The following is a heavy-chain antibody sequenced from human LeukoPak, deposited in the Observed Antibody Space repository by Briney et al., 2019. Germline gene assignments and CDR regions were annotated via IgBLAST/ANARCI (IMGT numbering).Heavy chain of an antibody. J-gene: IGHJ4*02. D-gene: IGHD3-9*01. CDR2: IYWNDDK. V-gene: IGHV2-5*01. CDR3: AHRPPVLRYSDWYVDY. Sequence: SGPTLVNPTQTLTLTCTFSGLSLSTSGVGVGWIRQPPGKALEWLALIYWNDDKRYSPSLKSRLTITKDTSKNQVVLTMTNMDPVDTATYYCAHRPPVLRYSDWYVDYWGQGTLVTVSS. CDR1: GLSLSTSGVG.